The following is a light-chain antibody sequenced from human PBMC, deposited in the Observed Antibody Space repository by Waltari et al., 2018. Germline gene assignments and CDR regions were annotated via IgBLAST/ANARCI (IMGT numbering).Light chain of an antibody. J-gene: IGLJ3*02. CDR1: QSNVGDMF. Sequence: QTVLTQPPSTSGAPGQTVTISCSETQSNVGDMFVTCYQQFPGAVPRLLIYRNDQRPSGVPDRFSGSKSGTSASLAISGLRSEDEADYFCASWDDSPTGRWVFGGGTKVTVL. CDR2: RND. V-gene: IGLV1-47*01. CDR3: ASWDDSPTGRWV.